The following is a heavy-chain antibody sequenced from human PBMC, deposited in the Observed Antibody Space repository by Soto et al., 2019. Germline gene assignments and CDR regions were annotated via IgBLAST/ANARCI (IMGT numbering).Heavy chain of an antibody. CDR3: ARTPDI. CDR1: GGSISSGGYS. V-gene: IGHV4-30-2*01. Sequence: SETLSLTCAVSGGSISSGGYSWSWIRQPPGNCLEWIGYIYHSGSTYYNLSLKSRVTISVDRSKNQFSLKLSSVTAADTAVYYCARTPDIWGQGTMVTVS. J-gene: IGHJ3*02. CDR2: IYHSGST.